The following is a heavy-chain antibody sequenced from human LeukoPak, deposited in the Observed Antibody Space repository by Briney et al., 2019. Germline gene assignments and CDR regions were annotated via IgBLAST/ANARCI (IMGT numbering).Heavy chain of an antibody. CDR3: ARVYGDYVDY. V-gene: IGHV4-39*01. Sequence: SETLSLTCTVSGGSISSSSYYWGWIRQPPGKGLEWIGSTYYSGSTYYNPSLKSRVTISVDTSKNQFSLKLSSVTAADTAVYYCARVYGDYVDYWGQGTLVTVSS. D-gene: IGHD4-17*01. J-gene: IGHJ4*02. CDR1: GGSISSSSYY. CDR2: TYYSGST.